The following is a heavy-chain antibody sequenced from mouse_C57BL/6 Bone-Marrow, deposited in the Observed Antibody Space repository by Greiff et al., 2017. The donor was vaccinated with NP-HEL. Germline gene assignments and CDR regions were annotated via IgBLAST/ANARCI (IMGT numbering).Heavy chain of an antibody. D-gene: IGHD1-1*01. CDR2: IWRGGST. Sequence: QVQLQQSGPGLVQPSQSLSITCTVSGFSLTSYGVHWVRQSPGEGLEWLGVIWRGGSTDYNAAFMSRLSITKDNSKSQVFFKMNSLQADDTAIYYCAKAGVVALYWYFDVWGTGTTVTVSS. CDR1: GFSLTSYG. J-gene: IGHJ1*03. CDR3: AKAGVVALYWYFDV. V-gene: IGHV2-5*01.